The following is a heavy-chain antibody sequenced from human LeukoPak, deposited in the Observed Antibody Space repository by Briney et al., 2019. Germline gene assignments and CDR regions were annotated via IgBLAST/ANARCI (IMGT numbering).Heavy chain of an antibody. CDR2: IYPGDSDT. D-gene: IGHD2-15*01. CDR3: ARFVGACSGGSCYSDY. CDR1: GYSFTSYW. J-gene: IGHJ4*02. V-gene: IGHV5-51*01. Sequence: HGESLKISCKAFGYSFTSYWIGWVRQMPGKGLEWMGIIYPGDSDTRYSPSFQGQVTISADKSINTAYLQWNSLKASDTAMYYCARFVGACSGGSCYSDYWGQGTLVTVSS.